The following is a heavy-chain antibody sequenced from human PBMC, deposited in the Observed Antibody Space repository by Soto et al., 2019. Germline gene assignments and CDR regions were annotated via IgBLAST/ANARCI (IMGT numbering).Heavy chain of an antibody. CDR3: ARHGPLSNNWNQLDY. V-gene: IGHV4-39*01. Sequence: QLQLQESGPGLVKPSETLSLTCTVSGGSISSSPYYWGWIRQPPGKGLEWIGNIYYNGNTFYNPSLQSRVTISVDTSKNQFSLKLSSVTAADTAVYYCARHGPLSNNWNQLDYWGQGTLVTVSS. D-gene: IGHD1-1*01. CDR2: IYYNGNT. CDR1: GGSISSSPYY. J-gene: IGHJ4*02.